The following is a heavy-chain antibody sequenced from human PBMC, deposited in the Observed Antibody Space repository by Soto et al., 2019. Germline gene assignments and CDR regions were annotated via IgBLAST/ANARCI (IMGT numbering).Heavy chain of an antibody. J-gene: IGHJ4*02. D-gene: IGHD3-3*01. CDR1: GFIFSDSP. CDR3: TRLVEWDQGNEY. CDR2: IRSKGDNYAT. Sequence: EVQLVESGGGLVQPGGSLKLSCAASGFIFSDSPIHWVRQASGKGLEWVGRIRSKGDNYATAYAASVRGRFTISRDDSKNTAYLQMNSFKTDDTAVYYCTRLVEWDQGNEYWGQGTLVTVSS. V-gene: IGHV3-73*01.